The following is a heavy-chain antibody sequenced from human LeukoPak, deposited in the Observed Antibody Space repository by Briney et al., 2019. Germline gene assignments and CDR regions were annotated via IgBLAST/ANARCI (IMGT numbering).Heavy chain of an antibody. Sequence: PGGSLRLPCAASGFXFDDYAIHWVRQAPGKGLEWVSHICGDGGSTYYADSVKGRFTISRDNSKNSLYLQMNSLRTEDTALYYCAKDGGWELPSLGYGMDVWGQGTTVTVSS. CDR3: AKDGGWELPSLGYGMDV. CDR2: ICGDGGST. CDR1: GFXFDDYA. D-gene: IGHD1-26*01. J-gene: IGHJ6*02. V-gene: IGHV3-43*02.